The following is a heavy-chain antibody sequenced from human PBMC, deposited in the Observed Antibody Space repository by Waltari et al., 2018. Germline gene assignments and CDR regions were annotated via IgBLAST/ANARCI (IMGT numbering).Heavy chain of an antibody. V-gene: IGHV1-18*01. Sequence: QLVQSGAEVKKPGASVKVACKASGYIFSNYGITWVRKAPGQGVEWMGWIYPYSGNTKYEQSLQGRVTLTTDTSTTTAYMEIRGLRSDDTAIYYCARDDADSSNFGGFWGQGTLVTVSS. J-gene: IGHJ4*02. CDR3: ARDDADSSNFGGF. CDR1: GYIFSNYG. CDR2: IYPYSGNT. D-gene: IGHD6-13*01.